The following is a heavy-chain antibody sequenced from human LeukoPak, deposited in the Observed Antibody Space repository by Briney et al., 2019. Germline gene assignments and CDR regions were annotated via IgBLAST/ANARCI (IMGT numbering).Heavy chain of an antibody. Sequence: GGSLRLSCAASGFTFSTYSMHWVRQAPGKGLEWVTVISYDGSNKYSADSVKGRFTISRDNSKNTLYLQMNSLRAEDTAVYYCAKAAAGFDYWGQGTLVTVSS. CDR1: GFTFSTYS. CDR3: AKAAAGFDY. D-gene: IGHD6-13*01. CDR2: ISYDGSNK. J-gene: IGHJ4*02. V-gene: IGHV3-30*04.